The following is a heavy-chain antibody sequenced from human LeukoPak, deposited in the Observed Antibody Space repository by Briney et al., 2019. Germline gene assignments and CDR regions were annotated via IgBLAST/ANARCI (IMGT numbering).Heavy chain of an antibody. CDR2: INHSGST. V-gene: IGHV4-34*01. J-gene: IGHJ4*02. CDR1: SGSFSGNY. CDR3: ARGYSYGCRFRY. D-gene: IGHD5-18*01. Sequence: SETLSLTCAVYSGSFSGNYWSWIRQPPGKGLEWIGEINHSGSTNYNPSLKSRVTISVDTSKNQFSLKLSSVTAADTAVYYCARGYSYGCRFRYWGQGTLVTVSS.